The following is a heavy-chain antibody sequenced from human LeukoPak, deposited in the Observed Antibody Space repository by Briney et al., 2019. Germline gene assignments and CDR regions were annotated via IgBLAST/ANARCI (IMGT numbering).Heavy chain of an antibody. J-gene: IGHJ4*02. CDR2: IYYSGST. Sequence: SQTLSLTCTVSGGSISSGDYYWSWIRQPPGKGLEWIGYIYYSGSTYYNPSLKSRVTISVDTSKNQFSLKLSSVTAADTAVYYCARDQGGSSGWTGNGFDYWGQGTLVTVSS. CDR3: ARDQGGSSGWTGNGFDY. CDR1: GGSISSGDYY. V-gene: IGHV4-30-4*08. D-gene: IGHD6-19*01.